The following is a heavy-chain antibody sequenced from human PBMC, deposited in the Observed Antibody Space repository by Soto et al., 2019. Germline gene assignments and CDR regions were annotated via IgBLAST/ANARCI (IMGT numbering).Heavy chain of an antibody. CDR1: GGSVSSNDYY. CDR3: AKGHCNGGPCSLNWFDP. V-gene: IGHV4-39*01. D-gene: IGHD2-15*01. J-gene: IGHJ5*02. Sequence: QLQLQESGPGLVKPSETLSLTCAVSGGSVSSNDYYWGWIRQPPGERLEWIGTIYYGGSTIYNPSLKSRVTISVDTSKNQFSLKLSSVTAADTAVYYCAKGHCNGGPCSLNWFDPWGQGTLVIVSS. CDR2: IYYGGST.